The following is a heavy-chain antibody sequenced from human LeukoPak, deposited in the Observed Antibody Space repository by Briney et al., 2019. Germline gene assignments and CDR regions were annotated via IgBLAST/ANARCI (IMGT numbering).Heavy chain of an antibody. V-gene: IGHV1-24*01. CDR3: ATSISGSYSFDY. CDR1: RYTLTELS. D-gene: IGHD1-26*01. CDR2: FDPEDGET. Sequence: ASVKVSCKVSRYTLTELSMHWVRQAPGKGLEWMGGFDPEDGETIYAQKFQGRVTMTEDTSTDTAYMELSSLRSEDTAVYYCATSISGSYSFDYWGQGTLVTVSS. J-gene: IGHJ4*02.